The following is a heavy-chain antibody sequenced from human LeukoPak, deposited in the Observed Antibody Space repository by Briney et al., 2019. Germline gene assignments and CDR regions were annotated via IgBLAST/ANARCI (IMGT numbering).Heavy chain of an antibody. D-gene: IGHD1-1*01. Sequence: SETLSLTCTVSGGPISNYYWSWIRQPPGKGLEWIGYIYYSGSTKYNPSLESRVTISVDTPKNQFSLNLSSVTAADSAVYYCARHSTLIPFDYWGQGTLVTVSS. CDR2: IYYSGST. V-gene: IGHV4-59*08. CDR1: GGPISNYY. J-gene: IGHJ4*02. CDR3: ARHSTLIPFDY.